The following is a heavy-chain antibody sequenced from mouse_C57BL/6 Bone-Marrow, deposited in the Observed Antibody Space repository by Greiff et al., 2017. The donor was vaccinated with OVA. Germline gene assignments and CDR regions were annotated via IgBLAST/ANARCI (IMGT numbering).Heavy chain of an antibody. CDR1: GYTFTSYW. CDR2: IDPSDSYT. V-gene: IGHV1-50*01. J-gene: IGHJ1*03. D-gene: IGHD1-1*01. Sequence: QVQLQQPGAELVKPGASVKLSCKASGYTFTSYWMQWVKQRPGQGLEWIGEIDPSDSYTNYNQKFKGKATLTVDTSSSTAYMPLSSLTSEDSAVYYCARCYYYGSSDDVWGTGTTVTVSS. CDR3: ARCYYYGSSDDV.